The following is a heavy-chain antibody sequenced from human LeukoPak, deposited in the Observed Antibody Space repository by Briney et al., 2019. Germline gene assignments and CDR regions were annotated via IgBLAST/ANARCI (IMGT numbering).Heavy chain of an antibody. CDR2: INTNTGNP. J-gene: IGHJ4*02. D-gene: IGHD2-8*01. CDR1: GGTFSSYA. CDR3: ARDACTNGVCLFDY. V-gene: IGHV7-4-1*02. Sequence: GASVKVSCKASGGTFSSYAISWVRQAPGQGLEWMGWINTNTGNPTYAQGFTGRFVFSLDTSVSTAYLQISSLKAEDTAVYYCARDACTNGVCLFDYWGQGTLVTVSS.